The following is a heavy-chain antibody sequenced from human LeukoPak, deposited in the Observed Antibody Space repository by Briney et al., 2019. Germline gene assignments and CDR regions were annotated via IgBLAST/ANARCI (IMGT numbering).Heavy chain of an antibody. CDR2: ISSSSSTI. CDR3: ARGSLGYSSGLFDY. V-gene: IGHV3-48*02. D-gene: IGHD5-18*01. Sequence: GGSLRLSCVASGLTVSSYSMNWVRQAPGKGLEWVSYISSSSSTIYYADSVKGRFTISRDNAKNSLDLQMNSLRDEDTAVYYCARGSLGYSSGLFDYWGQGTLVTVSS. CDR1: GLTVSSYS. J-gene: IGHJ4*02.